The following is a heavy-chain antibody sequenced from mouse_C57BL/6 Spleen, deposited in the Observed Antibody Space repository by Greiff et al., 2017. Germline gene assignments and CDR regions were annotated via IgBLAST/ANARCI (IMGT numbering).Heavy chain of an antibody. CDR2: IYPGSGNT. D-gene: IGHD2-3*01. V-gene: IGHV1-66*01. J-gene: IGHJ3*01. Sequence: QVQLQQSGPELVKPGASVKISCKASGYSFTSYYIHWVKQRPGQGLEWIGWIYPGSGNTKYNEKFKGKATLTADTSSRTAYMQLSSLTSEDSAVYYCARNDGYYGWFAYWGQGTLVTVSA. CDR3: ARNDGYYGWFAY. CDR1: GYSFTSYY.